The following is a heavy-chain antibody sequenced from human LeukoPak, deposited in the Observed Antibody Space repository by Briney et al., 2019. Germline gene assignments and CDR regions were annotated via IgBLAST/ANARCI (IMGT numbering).Heavy chain of an antibody. J-gene: IGHJ6*02. CDR1: GGSISSYY. CDR2: IYTSGST. D-gene: IGHD6-19*01. CDR3: ARFSGRIQAVAGGTRGLLDYYYYYGMDV. V-gene: IGHV4-4*07. Sequence: SETLSLTCTVSGGSISSYYWSWIRQPAGKGLEWIGRIYTSGSTNYNPSLKSRVTMSVDTSKNQFSLKLSSVTAADTAVYYCARFSGRIQAVAGGTRGLLDYYYYYGMDVWGQGTTVTVSS.